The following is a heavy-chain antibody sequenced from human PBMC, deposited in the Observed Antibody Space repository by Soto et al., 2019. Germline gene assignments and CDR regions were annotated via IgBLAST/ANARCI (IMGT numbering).Heavy chain of an antibody. CDR2: ITNSGGAT. CDR1: GFTFTNYA. Sequence: EVQLLQSGGGLVQPGGSLRLSCAASGFTFTNYAMTWVRQAPGKGLEWVSVITNSGGATYYADSVEGRFTISRDNSKNTLHLEMNSLRAEDTAVYYCAKDWPSGTYSQGFFHYWGQGTLVTVSS. D-gene: IGHD1-26*01. V-gene: IGHV3-23*01. J-gene: IGHJ4*02. CDR3: AKDWPSGTYSQGFFHY.